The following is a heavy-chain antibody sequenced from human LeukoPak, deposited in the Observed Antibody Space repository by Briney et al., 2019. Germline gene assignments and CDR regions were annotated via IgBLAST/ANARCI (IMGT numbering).Heavy chain of an antibody. CDR1: GYTFTTYY. CDR2: INPSDGTT. CDR3: ARGCPLDWNYFDY. D-gene: IGHD3/OR15-3a*01. V-gene: IGHV1-46*01. J-gene: IGHJ4*02. Sequence: ASVRVSFKASGYTFTTYYMHWVRQAPGQGLEWMGIINPSDGTTSHAQKFHGRVTMTRDTTTSTVYMEMSSLRSEETAVYFCARGCPLDWNYFDYWGQGTLVTVSS.